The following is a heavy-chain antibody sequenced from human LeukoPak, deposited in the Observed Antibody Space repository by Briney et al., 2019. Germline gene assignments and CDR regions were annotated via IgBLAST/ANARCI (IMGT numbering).Heavy chain of an antibody. CDR2: IYPGDSDT. CDR3: ASWYYYDSSGYYPDAFDI. Sequence: GESLKISCKGSGYSFTSYWLGWVRQMPGKGLEWMGIIYPGDSDTRYSPSFQGQVTISADKSISTAYLQWSSLKASDTAMYYCASWYYYDSSGYYPDAFDIWGQGTMVTVSS. D-gene: IGHD3-22*01. V-gene: IGHV5-51*01. J-gene: IGHJ3*02. CDR1: GYSFTSYW.